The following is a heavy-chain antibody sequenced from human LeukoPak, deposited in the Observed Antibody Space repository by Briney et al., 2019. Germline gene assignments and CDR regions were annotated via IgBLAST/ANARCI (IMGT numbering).Heavy chain of an antibody. D-gene: IGHD3-16*01. Sequence: PGGSLRLSCAASGFTFSSYAMHWVRQAPGKGLEWVAVISYDGSNKYYADSVKGRFTISRDNAKNSLYLQMNSLRAEDTAVYYCARDDSTFNDWGQGTLVTVSS. CDR2: ISYDGSNK. J-gene: IGHJ4*02. CDR3: ARDDSTFND. V-gene: IGHV3-30*04. CDR1: GFTFSSYA.